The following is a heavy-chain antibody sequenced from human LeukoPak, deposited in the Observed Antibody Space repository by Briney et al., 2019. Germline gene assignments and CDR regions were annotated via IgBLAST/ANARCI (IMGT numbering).Heavy chain of an antibody. D-gene: IGHD6-19*01. CDR2: ISSGTGYI. CDR1: GFTFSSYT. Sequence: GGSLRLSCAASGFTFSSYTMNWVRQAPGKGLEWVSSISSGTGYIYYADSVRGRFTISRDNAKNSLYLQMDSLRAEDTAVYYCARAYSSGWSLFDYWGQGTLVTVSS. CDR3: ARAYSSGWSLFDY. V-gene: IGHV3-21*01. J-gene: IGHJ4*02.